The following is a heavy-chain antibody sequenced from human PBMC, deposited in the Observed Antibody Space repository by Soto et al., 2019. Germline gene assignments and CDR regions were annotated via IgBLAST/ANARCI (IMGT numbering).Heavy chain of an antibody. V-gene: IGHV4-38-2*01. CDR1: VYSISRGHS. J-gene: IGHJ6*02. Sequence: PSETLSLTCSVSVYSISRGHSWGFIRQPPGKGLEWIGSIFHTGSTYYNPSLKSRVTLSVDTSKNQFSLKLSSVTAADTAVYFCATLPRLDGMDVWGQGTTVTVSS. CDR2: IFHTGST. D-gene: IGHD6-25*01. CDR3: ATLPRLDGMDV.